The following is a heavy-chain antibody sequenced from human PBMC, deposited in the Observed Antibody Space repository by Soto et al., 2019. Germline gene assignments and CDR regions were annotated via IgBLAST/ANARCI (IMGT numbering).Heavy chain of an antibody. D-gene: IGHD1-1*01. V-gene: IGHV4-59*01. CDR3: ARQLGLWQPLDY. CDR1: GGSMRDYY. CDR2: IYYSGNT. J-gene: IGHJ4*02. Sequence: SETLSLTCSVSGGSMRDYYRSWIRQSPGKGPEWIGYIYYSGNTNYNPSLKSRVTISVDMPKSLFSLKLNSVTAADTAVYYCARQLGLWQPLDYWGRGTLVTVSS.